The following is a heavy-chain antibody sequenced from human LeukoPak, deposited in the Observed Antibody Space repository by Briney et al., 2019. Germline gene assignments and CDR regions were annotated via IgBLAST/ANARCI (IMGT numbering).Heavy chain of an antibody. D-gene: IGHD3-22*01. CDR1: GGSFSGYY. V-gene: IGHV4-34*01. CDR2: INHSGST. CDR3: AREGDSSGYPFDY. J-gene: IGHJ4*02. Sequence: SEPLSLTCAVYGGSFSGYYWSWIRQPPGKGLEWIGEINHSGSTNYKPSLKRRVAISVDTSKTQFSLKLSSVTGADTAVYYCAREGDSSGYPFDYWGQRTLVTVSS.